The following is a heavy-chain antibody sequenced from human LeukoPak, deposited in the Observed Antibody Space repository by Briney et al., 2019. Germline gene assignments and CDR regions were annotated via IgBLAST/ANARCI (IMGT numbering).Heavy chain of an antibody. V-gene: IGHV4-59*01. J-gene: IGHJ5*02. CDR1: GGSITSYY. CDR2: IYYSGST. CDR3: ARLNYANWFDP. Sequence: SETLSLTCTVSGGSITSYYWSWIRQPPGKGLEWIGYIYYSGSTNHNPSLKSRVTISVDTSKNQVSLRLSSVTAADTAVYFCARLNYANWFDPWGQGTLVTDSS. D-gene: IGHD2-2*01.